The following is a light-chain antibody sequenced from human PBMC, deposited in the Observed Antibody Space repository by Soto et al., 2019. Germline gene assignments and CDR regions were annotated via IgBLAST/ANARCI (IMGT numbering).Light chain of an antibody. V-gene: IGKV3-15*01. CDR3: QQYYNWPLT. CDR2: GTS. Sequence: EIVLTQSPGTLSLSPGERATLSCRASQSVSSTYLAWYRHKPGQAPRLLIYGTSTRVTGVPARFSGSGSGTEFTLTISSLQSEDFAVYYCQQYYNWPLTFGGGTKVDIK. J-gene: IGKJ4*01. CDR1: QSVSST.